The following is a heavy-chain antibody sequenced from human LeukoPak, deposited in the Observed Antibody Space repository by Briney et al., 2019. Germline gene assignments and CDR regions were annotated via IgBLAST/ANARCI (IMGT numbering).Heavy chain of an antibody. V-gene: IGHV4-61*02. Sequence: PSETLSLTCTVSGGSISSGSYYWSWIRQPAGKGLEWIGRIYTSGSTNYNPSLKSRVTISVDTSKNQFSLKLSSVTAADTAVYYCASEKYYYDSSGYYYYYYYMVVWGKGTTVTVSS. CDR2: IYTSGST. D-gene: IGHD3-22*01. CDR3: ASEKYYYDSSGYYYYYYYMVV. J-gene: IGHJ6*03. CDR1: GGSISSGSYY.